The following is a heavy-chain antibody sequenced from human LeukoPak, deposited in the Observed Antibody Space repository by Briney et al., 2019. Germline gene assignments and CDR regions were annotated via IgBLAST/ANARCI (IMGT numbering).Heavy chain of an antibody. CDR1: GFTFSTYN. V-gene: IGHV3-21*04. CDR3: ARYSGTYRDF. D-gene: IGHD1-26*01. Sequence: PGGSLRLSCAASGFTFSTYNMNWVRQAPGKGLEWVSSITSSSSYIFYADSVKGRFTISRDNPQNSLYLQISSRRAEDTAVHYCARYSGTYRDFWGQGTLVAGSS. J-gene: IGHJ4*02. CDR2: ITSSSSYI.